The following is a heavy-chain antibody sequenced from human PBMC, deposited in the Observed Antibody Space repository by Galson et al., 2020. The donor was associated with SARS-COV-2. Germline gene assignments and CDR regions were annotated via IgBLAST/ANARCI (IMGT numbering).Heavy chain of an antibody. CDR1: GGSISSSSYY. D-gene: IGHD5-12*01. J-gene: IGHJ4*02. V-gene: IGHV4-39*01. CDR2: IYYSGST. CDR3: ARHHRRWLQLTPHYFDY. Sequence: SETLSLTCTVSGGSISSSSYYWGWIRQPPGKGLEWIGSIYYSGSTYYNPSLKSRVTISVDTSKNQFSLKLSSVTAADTAVYYCARHHRRWLQLTPHYFDYWGQGTLVTVSS.